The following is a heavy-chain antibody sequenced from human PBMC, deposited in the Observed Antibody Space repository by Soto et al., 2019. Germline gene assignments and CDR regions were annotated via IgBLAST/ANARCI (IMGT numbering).Heavy chain of an antibody. J-gene: IGHJ4*02. D-gene: IGHD6-13*01. CDR2: ISGSGGST. CDR1: GFTFSSSA. Sequence: GGSLRLSCAASGFTFSSSAMNWVRQAPGKGLECVSVISGSGGSTNYADSVKGRFTISRDNSKNTLYPQMNSLRAEDTAVYYCATTWAIAAAKPNWGQGTLVNVSS. CDR3: ATTWAIAAAKPN. V-gene: IGHV3-23*01.